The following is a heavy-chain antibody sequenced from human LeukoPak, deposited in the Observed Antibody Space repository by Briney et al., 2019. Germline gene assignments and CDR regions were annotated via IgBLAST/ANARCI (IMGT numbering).Heavy chain of an antibody. J-gene: IGHJ5*02. Sequence: ASVKVSCKTSGYVFSDSAMHWVRQAPGQRLECMGWINAGNGYTRYSQKFQSRVTMTRDTSASTVYMQLRSLRSEDTAVYYCARGANYYDSSGSSNWLDPWGRGTLVTVSS. V-gene: IGHV1-3*01. CDR2: INAGNGYT. D-gene: IGHD3-22*01. CDR1: GYVFSDSA. CDR3: ARGANYYDSSGSSNWLDP.